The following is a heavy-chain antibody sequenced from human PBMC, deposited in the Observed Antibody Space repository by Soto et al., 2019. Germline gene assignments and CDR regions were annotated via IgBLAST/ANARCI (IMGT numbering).Heavy chain of an antibody. D-gene: IGHD6-13*01. J-gene: IGHJ5*02. CDR3: AGNRGLSAAGTQGWFDP. CDR1: GGSISSSDYY. CDR2: IYYSGHT. V-gene: IGHV4-39*01. Sequence: NPSETLSLTCTLSGGSISSSDYYWGWIRQPPGKGLEWIGSIYYSGHTYFNVSPKSRVSISIDTSKHQFSLTLSSMTAADTAIYYCAGNRGLSAAGTQGWFDPWGQGTLVTVSS.